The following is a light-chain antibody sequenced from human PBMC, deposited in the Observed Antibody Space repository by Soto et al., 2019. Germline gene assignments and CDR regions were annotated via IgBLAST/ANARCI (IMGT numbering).Light chain of an antibody. CDR1: QTISSW. Sequence: DIQITQYPSTLSASVGDRVTITCRASQTISSWLAWYQQKPGKAPKLLIYDASGLESGVPSRFSGSGSGTDFTLTISSLQPEDFATYYCLQDYNYPLTFGGGTKVDIK. CDR2: DAS. CDR3: LQDYNYPLT. V-gene: IGKV1-5*01. J-gene: IGKJ4*01.